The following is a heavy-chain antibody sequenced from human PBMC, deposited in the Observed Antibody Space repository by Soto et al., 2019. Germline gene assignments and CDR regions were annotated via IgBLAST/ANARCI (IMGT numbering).Heavy chain of an antibody. CDR3: ARGYSYTQPVFDY. Sequence: GGSLRLSCAASGFTFSSYGMHWVRQAPGKGLEWVAVIWYDGSNKYYADSVKGRFTISRDNFKNTLYPQMNSLRAEDTAVYYCARGYSYTQPVFDYWGLGTLVTVSS. J-gene: IGHJ4*02. D-gene: IGHD5-18*01. V-gene: IGHV3-33*01. CDR2: IWYDGSNK. CDR1: GFTFSSYG.